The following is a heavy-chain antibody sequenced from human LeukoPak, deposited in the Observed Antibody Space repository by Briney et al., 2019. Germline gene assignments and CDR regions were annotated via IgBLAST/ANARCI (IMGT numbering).Heavy chain of an antibody. Sequence: GGSLRLSCAASGFTVSSNYMSWVRQAPGKGLEWVSVIYSGGSTYYADSVKGRFTISRDNSKNTLYLQMNSLRAEDTAVYYCARGGRSSSSSYFDYWGQGTLVTVSS. CDR3: ARGGRSSSSSYFDY. J-gene: IGHJ4*02. CDR2: IYSGGST. V-gene: IGHV3-66*01. D-gene: IGHD6-6*01. CDR1: GFTVSSNY.